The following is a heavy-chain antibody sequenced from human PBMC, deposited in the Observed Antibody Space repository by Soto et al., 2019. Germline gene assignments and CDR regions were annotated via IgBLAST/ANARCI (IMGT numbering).Heavy chain of an antibody. CDR3: ARVTLVNYYDSSGYNYYFDY. CDR1: GYTFTGYY. D-gene: IGHD3-22*01. CDR2: INPNSGGT. Sequence: ASVKVSCKASGYTFTGYYMHWVRQAPGQGLEWMGWINPNSGGTNYAQKFQGRVTMTRDTSISTAYMELSRLRSDDTAVYYCARVTLVNYYDSSGYNYYFDYWGQGTLVTVSS. V-gene: IGHV1-2*02. J-gene: IGHJ4*02.